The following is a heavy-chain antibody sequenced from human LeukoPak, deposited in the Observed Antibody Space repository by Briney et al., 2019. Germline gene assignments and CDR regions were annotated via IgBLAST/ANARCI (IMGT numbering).Heavy chain of an antibody. CDR1: GGTFSSYA. Sequence: SVKVSCKASGGTFSSYAISWVRQAPGQGLEWMGGIIPIFGTANYAQKFQGRVTITADESTSTAYMELSSLRSEDTAVYYCTIIRYSSGYFLMDYWGQGTLVTVSS. V-gene: IGHV1-69*13. J-gene: IGHJ4*02. D-gene: IGHD3-22*01. CDR3: TIIRYSSGYFLMDY. CDR2: IIPIFGTA.